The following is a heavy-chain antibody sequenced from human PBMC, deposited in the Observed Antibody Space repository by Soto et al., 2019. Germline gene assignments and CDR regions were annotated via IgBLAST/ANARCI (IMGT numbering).Heavy chain of an antibody. CDR2: ISFDGSNK. J-gene: IGHJ4*02. CDR3: SKDPGYGDYEDYFDY. V-gene: IGHV3-30*18. Sequence: QVQLVESGGGVVQPGRSLRLSCAASGFTFSSYGMHWVRQAPGKGLEWVAVISFDGSNKYYADSVQGRFTISRDNSKNTLYLQMNSLRAEDTAVYYCSKDPGYGDYEDYFDYWGQGTRVTVSS. D-gene: IGHD4-17*01. CDR1: GFTFSSYG.